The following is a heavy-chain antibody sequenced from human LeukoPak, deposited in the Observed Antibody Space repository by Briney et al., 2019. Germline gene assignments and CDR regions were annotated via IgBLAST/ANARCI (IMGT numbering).Heavy chain of an antibody. Sequence: SETLSLTCTVSGYSISSGYYWGWIRQPPGKGLEWIGSIYHSGSTYYNPSLKSRVTISVDTSKNQFSLKLSSVTAADTAVYYCARGPADCSSTSCYDDFWSVPYYYYMDVWGKGTTVTVSS. D-gene: IGHD2-2*01. CDR3: ARGPADCSSTSCYDDFWSVPYYYYMDV. V-gene: IGHV4-38-2*02. CDR1: GYSISSGYY. CDR2: IYHSGST. J-gene: IGHJ6*03.